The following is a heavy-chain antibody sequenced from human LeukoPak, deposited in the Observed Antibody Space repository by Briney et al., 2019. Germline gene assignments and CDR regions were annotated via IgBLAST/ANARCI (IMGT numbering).Heavy chain of an antibody. CDR1: GGSISSGGYY. CDR2: IYYSGST. D-gene: IGHD3-10*01. Sequence: PSETLSLTCTVSGGSISSGGYYWSWIRQHPGKGLEWIGYIYYSGSTNYNPSLKSRVTMSVDTSKNQFSLKLSSVTAADTAVYYCASTNLFGSYDYWGQGTLVTVSS. CDR3: ASTNLFGSYDY. V-gene: IGHV4-61*08. J-gene: IGHJ4*02.